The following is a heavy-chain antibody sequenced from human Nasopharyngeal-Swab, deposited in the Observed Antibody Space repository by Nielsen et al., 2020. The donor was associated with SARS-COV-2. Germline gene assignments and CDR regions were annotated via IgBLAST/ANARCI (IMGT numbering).Heavy chain of an antibody. CDR3: ARDPTYSSSWTYYFDY. D-gene: IGHD6-13*01. V-gene: IGHV3-11*06. CDR2: ISGSSSYI. J-gene: IGHJ4*02. CDR1: GFTFSDYY. Sequence: GGSLRLSCAASGFTFSDYYMSWIRQAPGKGLEWVSSISGSSSYIYYADSVKGRFTISRDNAKNSLYLQMNSLRAEDTALYYCARDPTYSSSWTYYFDYWGQGTLVTVSS.